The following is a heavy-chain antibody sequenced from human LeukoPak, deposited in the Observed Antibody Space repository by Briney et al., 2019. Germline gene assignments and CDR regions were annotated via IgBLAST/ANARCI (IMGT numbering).Heavy chain of an antibody. V-gene: IGHV3-66*01. CDR3: ARAGYYYDSSGYYPPQF. CDR1: GGSFSGYY. Sequence: ETLSLTCAVYGGSFSGYYWSWIRQPPGKGLEWVSVIYSNDNAYYADSVKGRFTISRDTSKNTQYLQMNSLRAEDTAVYYCARAGYYYDSSGYYPPQFWGQGTLVTVSS. D-gene: IGHD3-22*01. CDR2: IYSNDNA. J-gene: IGHJ4*02.